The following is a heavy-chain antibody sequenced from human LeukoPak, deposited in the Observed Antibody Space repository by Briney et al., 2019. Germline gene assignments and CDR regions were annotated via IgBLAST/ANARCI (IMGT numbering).Heavy chain of an antibody. D-gene: IGHD3-3*01. CDR3: ARAPDDFWSGKPEGMDV. J-gene: IGHJ6*02. Sequence: ASVKVSCKASGYTFTSYAMHWVRQAPGQRLEWMGWINAGNGNTKYSQKFQGRVTITRDTSASTAYMELSSLRSEDTAVYYCARAPDDFWSGKPEGMDVWGQGTTVTVSS. CDR1: GYTFTSYA. CDR2: INAGNGNT. V-gene: IGHV1-3*01.